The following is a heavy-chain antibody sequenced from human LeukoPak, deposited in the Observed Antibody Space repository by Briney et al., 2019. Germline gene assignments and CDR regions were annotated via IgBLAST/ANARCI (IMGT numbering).Heavy chain of an antibody. J-gene: IGHJ5*02. CDR1: GFTVSSNY. V-gene: IGHV3-53*01. CDR2: IYSGGST. CDR3: ARDHGGSYSFSFWFDP. Sequence: GGSLRLSCAASGFTVSSNYMSWVRQAPGKGLEWVSVIYSGGSTYYADSVKGRFTISRDNSKNTLYLQMNSLRAEDTAVYYCARDHGGSYSFSFWFDPWGQGTLVTVSS. D-gene: IGHD1-26*01.